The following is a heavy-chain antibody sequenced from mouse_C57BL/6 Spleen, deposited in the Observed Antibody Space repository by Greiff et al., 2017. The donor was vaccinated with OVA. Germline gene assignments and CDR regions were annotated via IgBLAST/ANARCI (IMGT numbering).Heavy chain of an antibody. CDR3: ARLNYYYDY. D-gene: IGHD1-1*01. V-gene: IGHV5-16*01. J-gene: IGHJ2*01. Sequence: EVKVVESEGGLVQPGSSMKLSCTASGFTFSDYYMAWVRQVPEKGLEWVANINYDGSSTYYLDSLKSRFIISRDNAKNILYLQMSSLKSEDTATYYCARLNYYYDYWGQGTTLTVSS. CDR1: GFTFSDYY. CDR2: INYDGSST.